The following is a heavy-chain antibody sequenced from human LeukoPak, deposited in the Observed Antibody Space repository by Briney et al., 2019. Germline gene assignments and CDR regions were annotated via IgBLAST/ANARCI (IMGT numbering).Heavy chain of an antibody. J-gene: IGHJ4*02. CDR3: ARPEAYGDYG. D-gene: IGHD4-17*01. CDR2: ISSSSSYI. Sequence: PGGSLRLSCAAPGFTFSSYSMDWVRQAPGKGLEWVSSISSSSSYIYYADSVKGRFTISRDNAKNSLYLQMNSLRAEDTAVYYCARPEAYGDYGWGQGTLVTVSS. CDR1: GFTFSSYS. V-gene: IGHV3-21*01.